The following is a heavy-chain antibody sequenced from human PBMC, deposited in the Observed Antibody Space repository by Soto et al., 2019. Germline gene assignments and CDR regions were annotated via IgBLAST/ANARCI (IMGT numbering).Heavy chain of an antibody. V-gene: IGHV4-39*01. CDR3: ASSGWTAGNWFDP. CDR2: IYYSGST. D-gene: IGHD6-19*01. J-gene: IGHJ5*02. CDR1: GGSISSSSYY. Sequence: ETLSLTCTVSGGSISSSSYYWGWIRQPPGKGLEWIGSIYYSGSTYYNPSLKSRVTISVDTSKNQFSLKLSSVTAADTAVYYCASSGWTAGNWFDPWGQGTLVTVSS.